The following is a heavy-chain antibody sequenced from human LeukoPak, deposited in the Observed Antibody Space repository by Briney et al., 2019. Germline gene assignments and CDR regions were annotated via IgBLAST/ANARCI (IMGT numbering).Heavy chain of an antibody. J-gene: IGHJ4*02. CDR1: GFTFSGSA. CDR3: TGNYYGSGSYADFDY. V-gene: IGHV3-73*01. Sequence: GGSLRLSCAASGFTFSGSALHWVRQASGKGLEWVGRIRSTANGYATAYAASVKGRFTISRDDSKNTSYLQMDSLKTEDTAVYYCTGNYYGSGSYADFDYWGEGTLVTVSS. D-gene: IGHD3-10*01. CDR2: IRSTANGYAT.